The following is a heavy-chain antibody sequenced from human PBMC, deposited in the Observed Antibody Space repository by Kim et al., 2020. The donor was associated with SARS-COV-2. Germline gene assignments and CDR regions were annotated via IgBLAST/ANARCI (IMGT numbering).Heavy chain of an antibody. Sequence: ASVKVSCKASGYTFTSYYMHWVRQAPGQGLEWMGIINPSGGSTSYAQKFQGRVTMTRDTSTSTVYMELSSLRSEDTAVYYCARESITMVRGVKGWFDPWGQGTLVTVSS. D-gene: IGHD3-10*01. CDR2: INPSGGST. J-gene: IGHJ5*02. CDR1: GYTFTSYY. CDR3: ARESITMVRGVKGWFDP. V-gene: IGHV1-46*01.